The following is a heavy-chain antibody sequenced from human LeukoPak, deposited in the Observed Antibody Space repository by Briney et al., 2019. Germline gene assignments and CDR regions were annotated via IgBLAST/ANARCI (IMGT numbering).Heavy chain of an antibody. Sequence: GGSLRLSCAASGFTFSSYGMHWVRQAPGKGLEWVAAISYDGSNKYYADSVKGRFTISRDNSKNTLYLQMNSLRAEDTAVYYCAKDRCCSTSCYAYYYYYGMDVWGKGTTVTVSS. V-gene: IGHV3-30*18. D-gene: IGHD2-2*01. CDR2: ISYDGSNK. CDR3: AKDRCCSTSCYAYYYYYGMDV. J-gene: IGHJ6*04. CDR1: GFTFSSYG.